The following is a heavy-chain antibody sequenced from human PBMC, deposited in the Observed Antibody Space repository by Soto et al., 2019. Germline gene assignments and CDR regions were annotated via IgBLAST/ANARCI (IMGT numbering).Heavy chain of an antibody. J-gene: IGHJ4*02. CDR1: GYTFTSYG. Sequence: ASVKVSCKASGYTFTSYGISWVRQAPGQGLEWMSWISAYNGDTNYAQKVRGRVTMTTDTSTSTAFVELRSLRFGDTAVYYCVRDPDGHIDFDYWGQGILVTVSS. CDR2: ISAYNGDT. V-gene: IGHV1-18*01. CDR3: VRDPDGHIDFDY.